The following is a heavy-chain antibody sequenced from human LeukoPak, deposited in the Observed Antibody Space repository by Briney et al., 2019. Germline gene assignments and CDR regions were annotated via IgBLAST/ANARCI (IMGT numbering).Heavy chain of an antibody. CDR2: IYTSGST. CDR3: ARTVAGPYYFDY. Sequence: SQTLSLTCTVSGGSISSGSYYWSWIRQPAGKGLEWIGRIYTSGSTNYNPSLKSRVTISVDTSKNQFSLKLSSVTAADTAVYYCARTVAGPYYFDYWGQGTLVTVSS. V-gene: IGHV4-61*02. D-gene: IGHD6-19*01. J-gene: IGHJ4*02. CDR1: GGSISSGSYY.